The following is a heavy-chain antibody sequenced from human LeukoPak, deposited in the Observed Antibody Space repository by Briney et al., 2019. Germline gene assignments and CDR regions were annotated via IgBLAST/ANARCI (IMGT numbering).Heavy chain of an antibody. Sequence: GGSLRLSCAASGFTFSSYEMNWVRQAPGKGLEWVSYISSSGSTIYHADSVKGRFTISRDTAKNSLYLQMNSLRAEDTAVYYCAELGITMIGGVWXXGTTVTISS. CDR2: ISSSGSTI. D-gene: IGHD3-10*02. CDR3: AELGITMIGGV. V-gene: IGHV3-48*03. J-gene: IGHJ6*01. CDR1: GFTFSSYE.